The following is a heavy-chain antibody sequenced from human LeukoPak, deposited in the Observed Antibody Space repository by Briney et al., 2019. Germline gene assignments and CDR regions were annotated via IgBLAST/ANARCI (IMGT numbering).Heavy chain of an antibody. Sequence: SETLSLTCAVYGGSFSGYYWSWIRQPPGKGLEWIGEINHSGSTNYNPSLRSRVTISVDTSKNQFSLKLSSVTAADTAVYYCARLQECSGGSCPSFDYWGQGTLVTVSS. D-gene: IGHD2-15*01. CDR3: ARLQECSGGSCPSFDY. CDR2: INHSGST. V-gene: IGHV4-34*01. CDR1: GGSFSGYY. J-gene: IGHJ4*02.